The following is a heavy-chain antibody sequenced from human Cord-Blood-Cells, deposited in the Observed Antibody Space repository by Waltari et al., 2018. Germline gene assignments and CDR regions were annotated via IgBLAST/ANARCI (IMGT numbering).Heavy chain of an antibody. CDR1: GGPFRSYA. Sequence: QVQLVQSGAEVKKPGSSGKVSCKASGGPFRSYAISWVRQDPGQGLEWMGGIIPIFGTANYAQKFQGRVTITADKSTSTAYMELSSLRSEDTAVYYCAVTIFGVVINPSFDYWGQGTLVTVSS. D-gene: IGHD3-3*01. V-gene: IGHV1-69*06. J-gene: IGHJ4*02. CDR3: AVTIFGVVINPSFDY. CDR2: IIPIFGTA.